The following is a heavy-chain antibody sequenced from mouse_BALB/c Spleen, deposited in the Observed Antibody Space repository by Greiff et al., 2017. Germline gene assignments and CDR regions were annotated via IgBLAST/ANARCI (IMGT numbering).Heavy chain of an antibody. J-gene: IGHJ1*01. CDR1: GFTFTDYY. Sequence: DVKLVESGGGLVQPGGSLRLSCATSGFTFTDYYMSWVRQPPGKALEWLGFIRNKANGYTTEYSASVKGRFTISRDNSQSILYLQMNTLRAEDSATYYCARDRKYFDVWGAGTTVTVSS. V-gene: IGHV7-3*02. CDR2: IRNKANGYTT. CDR3: ARDRKYFDV.